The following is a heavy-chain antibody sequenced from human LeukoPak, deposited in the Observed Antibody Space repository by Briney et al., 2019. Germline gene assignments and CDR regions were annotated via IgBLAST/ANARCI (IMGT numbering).Heavy chain of an antibody. Sequence: GGSLRLSCAVSGFTFNSRLMHWVRHAPGKGLVWVALIKDDGTTNYADSVRGRFTASRDDAKNTVYLQMSSLRADDTAVYYCHPLSYVSNWGQGTLVTVSA. D-gene: IGHD3-22*01. J-gene: IGHJ4*02. CDR2: IKDDGTT. CDR1: GFTFNSRL. V-gene: IGHV3-74*01. CDR3: HPLSYVSN.